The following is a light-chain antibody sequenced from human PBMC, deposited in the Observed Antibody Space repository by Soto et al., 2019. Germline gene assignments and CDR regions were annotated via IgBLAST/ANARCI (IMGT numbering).Light chain of an antibody. CDR3: QQTNSFPFT. CDR1: QGVGSW. V-gene: IGKV1-12*01. Sequence: DIQMTQSPSSVSASVGDRVTITCRASQGVGSWLAWYQQKSGKAPNLLIYGASNLHSGVPSRFSGSGSGTEFTLTISSLQPEDFATYFCQQTNSFPFTFGQGTRLDIK. J-gene: IGKJ2*01. CDR2: GAS.